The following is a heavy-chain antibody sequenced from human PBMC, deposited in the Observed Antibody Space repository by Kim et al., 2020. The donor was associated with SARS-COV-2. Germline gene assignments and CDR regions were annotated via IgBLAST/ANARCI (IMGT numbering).Heavy chain of an antibody. J-gene: IGHJ6*02. Sequence: GESLKISCKGSGYSFTSYWIGWVRQMPGKGLEWMGIIYPGDSDTRYSPSFQGQVTISADKSISTAYLQWSNLKASDTAMYYCASLLNGWYYGMDVWGQGTTVTVSS. CDR3: ASLLNGWYYGMDV. D-gene: IGHD3-9*01. V-gene: IGHV5-51*01. CDR1: GYSFTSYW. CDR2: IYPGDSDT.